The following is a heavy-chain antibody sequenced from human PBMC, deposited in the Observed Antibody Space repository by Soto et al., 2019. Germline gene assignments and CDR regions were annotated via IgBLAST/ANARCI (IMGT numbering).Heavy chain of an antibody. CDR1: GFTFSNYG. CDR3: AKATRRDYSNPFDY. CDR2: ISYDGSNK. D-gene: IGHD4-4*01. V-gene: IGHV3-30*18. Sequence: GGSLRLSCAASGFTFSNYGMHWVRQAPGKGLEWVAVISYDGSNKYYADSVKGRFTISRDNSKNTLYLQMNSLRAEDTAVYYCAKATRRDYSNPFDYWGQGTLVTVSS. J-gene: IGHJ4*02.